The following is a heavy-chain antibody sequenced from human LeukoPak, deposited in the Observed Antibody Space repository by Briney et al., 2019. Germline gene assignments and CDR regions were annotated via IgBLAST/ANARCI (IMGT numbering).Heavy chain of an antibody. CDR2: ISAYNGNT. D-gene: IGHD6-19*01. CDR3: ARDRIGSGWLTTSMDV. V-gene: IGHV1-18*01. Sequence: ASVKVSCKASGYTFTSYGISWVRQAPGQGLEWMGWISAYNGNTNYAQKLQGRVTMTTDTSTSTAYMELRSLRSDDTAVYYCARDRIGSGWLTTSMDVWGRGTTVTVSS. J-gene: IGHJ6*02. CDR1: GYTFTSYG.